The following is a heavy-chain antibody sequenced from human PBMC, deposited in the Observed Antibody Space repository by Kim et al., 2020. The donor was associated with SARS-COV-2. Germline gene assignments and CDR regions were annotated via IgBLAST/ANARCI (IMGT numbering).Heavy chain of an antibody. CDR2: INAGNGNT. CDR3: ARGANWNAAGDWFDP. D-gene: IGHD1-1*01. J-gene: IGHJ5*02. V-gene: IGHV1-3*01. Sequence: ASVKVSCKASGYTFTSYAMHWVRQAPGQRLEWMGWINAGNGNTKYSQKFQGRVTITRDTSASTAYMELSSLRSEDTAVYYCARGANWNAAGDWFDPWGQGTLVTVSS. CDR1: GYTFTSYA.